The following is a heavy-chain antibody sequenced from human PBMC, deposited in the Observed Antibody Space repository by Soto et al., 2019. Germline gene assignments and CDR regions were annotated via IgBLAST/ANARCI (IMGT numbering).Heavy chain of an antibody. D-gene: IGHD2-15*01. CDR1: GFTFSDYY. V-gene: IGHV3-11*01. J-gene: IGHJ4*02. CDR2: ISSSGSTI. CDR3: ARDPCSGGSCYYDY. Sequence: PGGSLRLSCAASGFTFSDYYMSWIRQAPGKGLEWVSYISSSGSTIYYADSVKGRFTISRDNAKNSLYLQMNSLRAEDTVVYYCARDPCSGGSCYYDYWGQGTLVTVSS.